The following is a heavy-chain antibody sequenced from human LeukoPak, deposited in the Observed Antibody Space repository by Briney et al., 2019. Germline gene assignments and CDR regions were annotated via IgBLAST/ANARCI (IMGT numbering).Heavy chain of an antibody. D-gene: IGHD5-24*01. V-gene: IGHV4-39*02. Sequence: PSETLPLTCTVSGGSISSSSYYWGWIRQPPGKGLEWIGSIYYSGSTYYNPSLKSRVTISVDTSKNQFSLKLSSVTAADTAVYYCARDIFGRDGYNWPGGPDYWGQGTLVTVSS. CDR1: GGSISSSSYY. CDR3: ARDIFGRDGYNWPGGPDY. CDR2: IYYSGST. J-gene: IGHJ4*02.